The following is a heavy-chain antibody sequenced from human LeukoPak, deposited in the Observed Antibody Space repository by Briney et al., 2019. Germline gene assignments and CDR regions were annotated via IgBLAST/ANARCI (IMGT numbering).Heavy chain of an antibody. V-gene: IGHV3-30*02. J-gene: IGHJ4*02. Sequence: PGGSLRLSCAASGFTFSSYDMHWVRQAPGQGLEWVAFIRSDGSNKYYAESVKGRFTMSRDKSKNTVYLQLSSLRAEDTAVYCCAKGDGAAAGRFDYWGQGTLVTVSS. D-gene: IGHD6-13*01. CDR2: IRSDGSNK. CDR3: AKGDGAAAGRFDY. CDR1: GFTFSSYD.